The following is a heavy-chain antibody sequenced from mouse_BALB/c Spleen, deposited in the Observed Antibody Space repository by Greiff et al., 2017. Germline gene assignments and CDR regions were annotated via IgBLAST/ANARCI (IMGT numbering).Heavy chain of an antibody. CDR2: INPYNDGT. D-gene: IGHD2-2*01. CDR3: ARLWLRVLPDY. Sequence: VQLKESGPELVKPGASVKMSCKASGYTFTSYVMHWVKQKPGQGLEWIGYINPYNDGTKYNEKFKGKATLTSDKSSSTAYMELSSLTSEDSAVYYCARLWLRVLPDYWGQGTTLTVSS. CDR1: GYTFTSYV. J-gene: IGHJ2*01. V-gene: IGHV1-14*01.